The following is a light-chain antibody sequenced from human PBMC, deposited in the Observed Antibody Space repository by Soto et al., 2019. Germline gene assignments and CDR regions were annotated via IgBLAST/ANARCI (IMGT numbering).Light chain of an antibody. CDR3: QQYNSSPLT. CDR2: KAS. V-gene: IGKV1-5*03. CDR1: QSIGAS. Sequence: DIQMTQSPSTLYASVGDRVTITCRASQSIGASLAWFQQKPGKAPNLLIYKASSLESGVPSRFSGSGSGTEFTLTISTLQPDDFAPYYCQQYNSSPLTFGGGTKVEIK. J-gene: IGKJ4*02.